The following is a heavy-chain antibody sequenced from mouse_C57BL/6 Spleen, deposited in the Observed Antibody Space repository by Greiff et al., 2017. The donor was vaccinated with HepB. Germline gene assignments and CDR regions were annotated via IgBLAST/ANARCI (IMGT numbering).Heavy chain of an antibody. CDR2: IDPEDGET. J-gene: IGHJ1*03. Sequence: VQLQQSGAELVKPGASVKLSCTASGFNIKDYYMHWVKQRTEQGLEWIGRIDPEDGETKYAQKFQGKATITADTSSNTAYLQLSSLTSEDTAVYYCARDYDYDVGYFDVWGTGTTVTVSS. D-gene: IGHD2-4*01. CDR1: GFNIKDYY. CDR3: ARDYDYDVGYFDV. V-gene: IGHV14-2*01.